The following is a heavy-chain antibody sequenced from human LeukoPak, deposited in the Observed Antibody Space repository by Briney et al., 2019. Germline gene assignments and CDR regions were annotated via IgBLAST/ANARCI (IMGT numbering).Heavy chain of an antibody. D-gene: IGHD1-26*01. J-gene: IGHJ5*02. CDR3: ARVVGVTAGNIRFDA. CDR2: MNPNSGNT. CDR1: GYTFTSND. Sequence: ASVKVSCKASGYTFTSNDINWVRQATGQGLEWMGWMNPNSGNTGYAQKFQGRVTITRNTSITTAYMELSSLRSEDTAVYYCARVVGVTAGNIRFDAWGQGTLVTVSS. V-gene: IGHV1-8*01.